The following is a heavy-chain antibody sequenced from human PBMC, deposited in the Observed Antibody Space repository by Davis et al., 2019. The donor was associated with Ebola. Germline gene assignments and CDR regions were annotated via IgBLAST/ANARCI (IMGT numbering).Heavy chain of an antibody. D-gene: IGHD2-2*01. CDR3: ARVSKLGQLTLYYGMDV. J-gene: IGHJ6*02. CDR2: INHSGST. Sequence: SETLSPTCAVYGGSFSGYYWSWIRQPPGKGLEWIGEINHSGSTNYNPSLKSRVTISVDTSKNQFSLKLSSVTAADTAVYYCARVSKLGQLTLYYGMDVWGQGTTVTVSS. CDR1: GGSFSGYY. V-gene: IGHV4-34*01.